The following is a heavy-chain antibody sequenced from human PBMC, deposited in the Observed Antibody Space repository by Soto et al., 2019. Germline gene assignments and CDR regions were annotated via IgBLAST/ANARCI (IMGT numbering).Heavy chain of an antibody. V-gene: IGHV3-20*04. CDR2: INWNGGST. CDR3: ARDPGFSTTYSYFDD. Sequence: GGSLRLSCAASGFTFDDYGMSWVRQAPGKGLEWVSGINWNGGSTGYADSVKGRFTISRDNAKNSLYLQMNSLRAEDTALYYCARDPGFSTTYSYFDDWGQGTLVTVSS. D-gene: IGHD2-15*01. CDR1: GFTFDDYG. J-gene: IGHJ4*02.